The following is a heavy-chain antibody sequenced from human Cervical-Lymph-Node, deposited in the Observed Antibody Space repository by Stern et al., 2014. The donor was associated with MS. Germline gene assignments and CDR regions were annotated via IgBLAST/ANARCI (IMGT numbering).Heavy chain of an antibody. V-gene: IGHV3-21*01. CDR3: ARDGYGTNADYYGFDV. CDR2: ISRTSSYI. CDR1: GFRFSNYD. J-gene: IGHJ6*02. Sequence: EVQLVESGGGLVKPGGSLRLSCEAAGFRFSNYDMNWVRQAPGKGLEWLSVISRTSSYIYYADSVKGRFTVSRDNAKNSLLLQIDSLRVEDTAVYYCARDGYGTNADYYGFDVWGQGTTVTVSS. D-gene: IGHD2-8*01.